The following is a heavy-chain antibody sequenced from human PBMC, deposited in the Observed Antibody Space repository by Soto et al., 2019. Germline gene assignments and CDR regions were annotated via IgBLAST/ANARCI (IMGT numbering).Heavy chain of an antibody. CDR3: ARVNPYYYYAMDV. V-gene: IGHV4-30-4*01. CDR1: GGAISSGEYY. CDR2: IYYSGST. J-gene: IGHJ6*02. Sequence: QVQLQESGPGLVKPSQTLSLTCTVSGGAISSGEYYWSWIRQPPGEGLEWIGYIYYSGSTYYNPSIKSRVIISVDTSKNQFSLKLSAVTAADTAVYYCARVNPYYYYAMDVWGQGTTVTVSS.